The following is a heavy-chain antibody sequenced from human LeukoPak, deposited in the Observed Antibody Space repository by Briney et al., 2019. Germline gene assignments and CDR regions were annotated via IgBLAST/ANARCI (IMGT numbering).Heavy chain of an antibody. CDR2: INSYSGNT. CDR3: ARVAVVRGFDY. CDR1: GYSFTNYA. V-gene: IGHV1-18*01. Sequence: GASVKVSCKASGYSFTNYAINGVRQAPGQGLEWMGWINSYSGNTNYAQKLQGRVTMTTDTSTTTVYMELRSLRSDDTAVYYCARVAVVRGFDYWGQGTLVTVSS. J-gene: IGHJ4*02. D-gene: IGHD3-10*01.